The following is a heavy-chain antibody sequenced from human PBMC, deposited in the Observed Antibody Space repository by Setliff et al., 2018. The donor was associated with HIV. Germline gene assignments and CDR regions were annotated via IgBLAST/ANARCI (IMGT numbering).Heavy chain of an antibody. J-gene: IGHJ4*02. D-gene: IGHD3-22*01. CDR3: SADTEDSLNFYNCDY. V-gene: IGHV3-15*01. CDR2: IQSKSDGGAT. Sequence: GSLRLSCAASGFNFRNAWMTWVRQAPGQGLQWVGRIQSKSDGGATDHAAPVRGRFTLSRDDSKNTLYLQMNSLKPEDTAVYYCSADTEDSLNFYNCDYWGPGIQVTVSS. CDR1: GFNFRNAW.